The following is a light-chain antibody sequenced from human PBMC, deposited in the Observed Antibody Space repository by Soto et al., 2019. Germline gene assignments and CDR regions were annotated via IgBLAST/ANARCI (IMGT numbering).Light chain of an antibody. Sequence: EIVLTQSPGTLSLSPVDRATLSCRASQSISRSYLAWYQQKPGQAPRLLIYGASSRATGIPDRFSGSGSGTEFTLTISSLQSEDFAVYYCQHYHGWPITFGQGTRLEIK. CDR1: QSISRSY. V-gene: IGKV3-20*01. CDR2: GAS. J-gene: IGKJ5*01. CDR3: QHYHGWPIT.